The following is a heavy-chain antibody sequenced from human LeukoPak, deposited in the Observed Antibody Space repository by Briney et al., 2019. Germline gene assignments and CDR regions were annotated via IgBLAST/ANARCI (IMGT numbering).Heavy chain of an antibody. V-gene: IGHV4-39*07. J-gene: IGHJ4*02. CDR3: ARDGYYYDSSGYFMLWD. D-gene: IGHD3-22*01. CDR2: IYYSGST. Sequence: SETLSLTCTVSGGSISSSSYYWGWIRQPPGKGLEWIGSIYYSGSTYYNPSLKSRVTISVDTSKNQFSLKLSSVTAADTAVYYCARDGYYYDSSGYFMLWDWGQGTLVTVSS. CDR1: GGSISSSSYY.